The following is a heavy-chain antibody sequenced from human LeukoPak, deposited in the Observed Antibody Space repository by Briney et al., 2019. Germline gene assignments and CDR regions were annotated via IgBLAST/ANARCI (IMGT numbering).Heavy chain of an antibody. CDR3: ARHLWAEFLDAFDI. CDR2: IYPGDSDT. D-gene: IGHD3/OR15-3a*01. V-gene: IGHV5-51*01. CDR1: GYSFTSYW. J-gene: IGHJ3*02. Sequence: GRSLRLSCNGSGYSFTSYWIGWVRQMPGKGLEWMGIIYPGDSDTRYSPSFQGQVTISADKSISTAYLQWSSLKDSDTDMYYCARHLWAEFLDAFDIWGQGTMVTVPS.